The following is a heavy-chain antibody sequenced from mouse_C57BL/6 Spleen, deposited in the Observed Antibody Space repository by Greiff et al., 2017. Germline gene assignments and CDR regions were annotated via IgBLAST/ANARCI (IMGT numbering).Heavy chain of an antibody. CDR3: AKDYHYYAMDY. D-gene: IGHD2-4*01. CDR1: GFTFSDYG. V-gene: IGHV5-17*01. CDR2: ISSGSSTI. J-gene: IGHJ4*01. Sequence: EVNLVESGGGLVKPGGSLKLSCAASGFTFSDYGMHWVRQAPEKGLEWVAYISSGSSTIYYADTVKGRFTISRDNAKNTLFLQMTSLRSEDTAMYYCAKDYHYYAMDYWGQGTSVTVSS.